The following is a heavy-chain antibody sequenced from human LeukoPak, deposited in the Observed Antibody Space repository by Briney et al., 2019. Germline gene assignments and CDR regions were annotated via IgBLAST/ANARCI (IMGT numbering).Heavy chain of an antibody. D-gene: IGHD5-18*01. Sequence: GSLVKVSCKASGGTFSSYAISWVRQAPGQRLEWMGRIIPILGIANYAQKFQGRVTITADKSTSTAYMELSSLRSEDTAVYYCAVRRVDTAMVYYFDYWGQGTLVTVSS. CDR1: GGTFSSYA. J-gene: IGHJ4*02. CDR2: IIPILGIA. CDR3: AVRRVDTAMVYYFDY. V-gene: IGHV1-69*04.